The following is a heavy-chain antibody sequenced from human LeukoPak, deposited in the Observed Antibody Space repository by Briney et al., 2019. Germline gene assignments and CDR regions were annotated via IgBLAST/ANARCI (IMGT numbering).Heavy chain of an antibody. J-gene: IGHJ4*02. CDR1: GFTFSNYW. V-gene: IGHV3-74*01. D-gene: IGHD5-12*01. Sequence: GGSLRLSCAASGFTFSNYWMHWVRQAPGEELVWISRINSDGSSTSYADSVKGRFTISRDNPKNTLYLQMNSLRAEDTAVYYCARGGFGGYDSNFDYWGQGTLVTVSS. CDR3: ARGGFGGYDSNFDY. CDR2: INSDGSST.